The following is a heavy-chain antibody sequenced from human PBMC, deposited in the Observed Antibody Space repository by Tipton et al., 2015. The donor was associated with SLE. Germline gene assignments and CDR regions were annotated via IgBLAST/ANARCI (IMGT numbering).Heavy chain of an antibody. Sequence: AGLVKPSETLSLTCAVYGGSFSGYYWSWIRQPPGKGLEWIGEINHSGSTNYNPSLKSRVTISVDTSKNQFSLKLSSVTAADTAVYYCAKGEWEVAWLGMDVWGQGTTVTVSS. D-gene: IGHD1-26*01. CDR1: GGSFSGYY. V-gene: IGHV4-34*01. J-gene: IGHJ6*02. CDR2: INHSGST. CDR3: AKGEWEVAWLGMDV.